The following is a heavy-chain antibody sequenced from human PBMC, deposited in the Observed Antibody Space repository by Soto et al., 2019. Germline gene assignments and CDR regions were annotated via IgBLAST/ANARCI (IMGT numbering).Heavy chain of an antibody. CDR3: EREKGDCWSGIDYYDYDMDV. D-gene: IGHD3-3*01. CDR1: GFTFSSYA. J-gene: IGHJ6*02. V-gene: IGHV3-30-3*01. Sequence: QVQLVESGGGVVQPGRSLRLSCAASGFTFSSYAMHVVRQAPGKGLAWVSVISYDGSNKYYADSVKGRFTISRDNSKNTLYLQMNSLRAEDTAVYYCEREKGDCWSGIDYYDYDMDVWGQGTKVTVS. CDR2: ISYDGSNK.